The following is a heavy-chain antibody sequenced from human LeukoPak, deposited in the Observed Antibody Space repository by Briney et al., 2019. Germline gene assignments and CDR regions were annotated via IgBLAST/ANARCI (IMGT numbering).Heavy chain of an antibody. CDR3: ARVGDTSGYYWYFDY. J-gene: IGHJ4*02. CDR2: IYYSGST. Sequence: PSETLSLTCTVSGGSISSSYWSWIRQPPGKGLEWIGYIYYSGSTNYNPSLKSRVTISVDTSKNQFSLKLNSVTAADTAVYYCARVGDTSGYYWYFDYWGQGNLVTVSS. D-gene: IGHD3-22*01. CDR1: GGSISSSY. V-gene: IGHV4-59*12.